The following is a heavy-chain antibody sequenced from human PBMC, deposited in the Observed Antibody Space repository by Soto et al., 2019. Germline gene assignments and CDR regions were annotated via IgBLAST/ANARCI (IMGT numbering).Heavy chain of an antibody. CDR1: GGTFSGYA. CDR2: IIPIFGTA. D-gene: IGHD3-22*01. V-gene: IGHV1-69*13. CDR3: ARGDYDSSGYYYYYYGMDV. J-gene: IGHJ6*02. Sequence: SVKVSCKASGGTFSGYAISWVRQAPGQGLEWMGGIIPIFGTANYAQKFQGRVTITADESTSTAYMELSSLRSEDTAVYYCARGDYDSSGYYYYYYGMDVWGQGTTVTVSS.